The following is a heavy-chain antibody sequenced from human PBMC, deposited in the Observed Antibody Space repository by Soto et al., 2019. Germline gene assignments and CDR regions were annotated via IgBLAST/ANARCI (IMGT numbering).Heavy chain of an antibody. Sequence: SSETLSLTCPVSGYSISIGNYWGWIRQPPGKRLEWIGSIYQSGSTYYNPSLRSRATISVDTSKNQFSLKLSSVTAADTAVYYCARVLGAPLYYFDYWGQGILVTVS. CDR3: ARVLGAPLYYFDY. CDR1: GYSISIGNY. V-gene: IGHV4-38-2*02. CDR2: IYQSGST. J-gene: IGHJ4*02. D-gene: IGHD1-26*01.